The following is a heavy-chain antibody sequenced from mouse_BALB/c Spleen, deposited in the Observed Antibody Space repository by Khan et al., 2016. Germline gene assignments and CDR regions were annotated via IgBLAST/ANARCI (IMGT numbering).Heavy chain of an antibody. V-gene: IGHV5-6-5*01. Sequence: EVELVESGGGLVKPGGSLKLSCAASGFTFSSYDMSWVRQTPEKRLEWVASISSGGSSFYPDILKDRLTISRDNARNILSLQLSSLRTEDTAMYYCTTTVYYFAYWGQGTTLTVSS. CDR3: TTTVYYFAY. CDR2: ISSGGSS. D-gene: IGHD1-1*01. CDR1: GFTFSSYD. J-gene: IGHJ2*01.